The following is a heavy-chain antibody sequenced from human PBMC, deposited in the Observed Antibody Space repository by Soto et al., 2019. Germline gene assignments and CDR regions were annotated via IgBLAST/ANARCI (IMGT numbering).Heavy chain of an antibody. Sequence: PSETLSLTCTVSGGSISSGGYYWSWIRQPPGKGLEWIGSFYYSQSTYFNPSLKSRVTISVETSKNQYSLKLSAVTAADTAVYYCARRSTVTYDYWGQGILVTVSS. CDR3: ARRSTVTYDY. CDR1: GGSISSGGYY. J-gene: IGHJ4*02. V-gene: IGHV4-39*01. D-gene: IGHD4-17*01. CDR2: FYYSQST.